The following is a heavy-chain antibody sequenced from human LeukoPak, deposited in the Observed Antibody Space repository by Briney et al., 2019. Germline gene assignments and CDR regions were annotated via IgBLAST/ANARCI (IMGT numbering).Heavy chain of an antibody. V-gene: IGHV4-39*07. CDR3: ARAPSGGDYGGLDY. J-gene: IGHJ4*02. CDR2: IYYSGST. Sequence: PSETLSLTCTVSGGSISSSSYYWGWIRQPPGKGLEWIGSIYYSGSTNYNPSLKSRVTISVDTSKNQFSLKLSSVTAADTAVYYCARAPSGGDYGGLDYWGEGALVTVSS. D-gene: IGHD4-17*01. CDR1: GGSISSSSYY.